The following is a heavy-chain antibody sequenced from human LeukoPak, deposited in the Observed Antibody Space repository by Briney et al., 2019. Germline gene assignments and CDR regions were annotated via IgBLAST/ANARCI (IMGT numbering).Heavy chain of an antibody. CDR3: ARFRAVAGTNYYYMDV. CDR1: VYSFTSYG. Sequence: ASVKVSCKASVYSFTSYGISCVRQAPGQGLEWRGWISAYNGNTNYAQKLQVRVTMTTDTSTSTAYMELRILRSDDTAVYYCARFRAVAGTNYYYMDVWRKGTTVTISS. CDR2: ISAYNGNT. V-gene: IGHV1-18*01. J-gene: IGHJ6*03. D-gene: IGHD6-19*01.